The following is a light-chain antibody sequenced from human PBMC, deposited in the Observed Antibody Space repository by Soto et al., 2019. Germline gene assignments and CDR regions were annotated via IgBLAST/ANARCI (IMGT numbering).Light chain of an antibody. Sequence: QSALTQPASVSGSPGQSITISCTGTSSDVGYYNLVSWYQQFPGKAPKLIIYEGSRRPSGVSNRFSGSKSGNTASLTISGLQAEDEADYYCCSYAGSFTFDVFGGGTKLTVL. V-gene: IGLV2-23*03. CDR3: CSYAGSFTFDV. CDR1: SSDVGYYNL. CDR2: EGS. J-gene: IGLJ2*01.